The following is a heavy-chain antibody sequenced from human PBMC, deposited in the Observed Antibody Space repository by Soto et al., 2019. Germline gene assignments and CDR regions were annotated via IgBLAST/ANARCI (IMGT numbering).Heavy chain of an antibody. CDR1: GFKFRNDA. CDR3: ARAHSMMILDRFDP. CDR2: IWFDGSKK. D-gene: IGHD3-16*01. Sequence: GGSLRLSCAASGFKFRNDAIHWVRQAPGKGLEWLAVIWFDGSKKYYADSVKGRFTISRDNSKNTVYLDMNSLTADDSGVFYCARAHSMMILDRFDPWGQGTLVTVSS. J-gene: IGHJ5*01. V-gene: IGHV3-33*01.